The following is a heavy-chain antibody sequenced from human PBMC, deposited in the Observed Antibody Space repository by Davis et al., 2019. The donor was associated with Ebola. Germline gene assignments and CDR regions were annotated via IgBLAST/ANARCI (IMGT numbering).Heavy chain of an antibody. Sequence: SETLSLTCAVSGGSISSSNWWSWVRQPPGKGLGWIGEIYHSGSTNYNPSLKSRVTISVDTSKNQFSLKLSSVTAADTAVYYCARDTTVWGQGTTVTVSS. CDR2: IYHSGST. CDR1: GGSISSSNW. CDR3: ARDTTV. J-gene: IGHJ6*02. V-gene: IGHV4-4*02. D-gene: IGHD1-26*01.